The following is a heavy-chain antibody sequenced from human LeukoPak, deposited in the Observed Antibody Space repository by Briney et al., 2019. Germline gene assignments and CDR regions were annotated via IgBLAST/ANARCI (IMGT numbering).Heavy chain of an antibody. Sequence: QPGGSLRLSCAASGFTFRSYALHWVRQAPGKGLEYVSAISSNGGSTYYANSVKGRFTISRDNSKNTLYLQMGSLRAEDMAVYYCASPGVYYWGQGTLVTVSS. CDR2: ISSNGGST. CDR3: ASPGVYY. J-gene: IGHJ4*02. V-gene: IGHV3-64*01. CDR1: GFTFRSYA.